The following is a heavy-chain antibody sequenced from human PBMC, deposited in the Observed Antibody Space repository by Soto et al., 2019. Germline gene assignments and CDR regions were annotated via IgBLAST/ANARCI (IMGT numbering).Heavy chain of an antibody. J-gene: IGHJ4*02. V-gene: IGHV4-31*03. D-gene: IGHD1-7*01. CDR3: AGDCITGTTRVFDY. CDR1: GGSISSGGYY. CDR2: IYYSGST. Sequence: SETLSLTCTVSGGSISSGGYYWSWIRQHPGKGLEWIGYIYYSGSTYYNPSLKSRVTISVDTSKNQFSLKLSSVTAADTAVYYCAGDCITGTTRVFDYWGQGTLVTVSS.